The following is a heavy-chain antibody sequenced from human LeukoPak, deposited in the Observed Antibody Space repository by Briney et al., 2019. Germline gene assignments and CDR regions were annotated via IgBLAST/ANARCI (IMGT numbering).Heavy chain of an antibody. CDR3: ARVSCGDCYCDY. J-gene: IGHJ4*02. V-gene: IGHV4-59*01. D-gene: IGHD2-21*01. CDR2: IYYSGST. Sequence: PSETLSLTCTVSGGSISSYYWSWIRQPPGKGLEWIGYIYYSGSTNYNPSLKSRVTISVDTSKNQFSLKLSSVTAADTAVYYCARVSCGDCYCDYWGQGTLVTVSS. CDR1: GGSISSYY.